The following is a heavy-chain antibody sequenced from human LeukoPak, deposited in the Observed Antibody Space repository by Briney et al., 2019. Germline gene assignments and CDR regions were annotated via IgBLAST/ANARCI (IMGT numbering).Heavy chain of an antibody. D-gene: IGHD5-24*01. V-gene: IGHV4-39*07. Sequence: SETLSLTCTVSGGSISSSSYYWGWIRQPPGKGLEWIGSIYYSGSTYYNPSLKSRVTISVDTSKNQFSLKLSSVTAADTAVYYCARGLRWLQFGAFDIWGQGTMVTVSS. CDR1: GGSISSSSYY. J-gene: IGHJ3*02. CDR2: IYYSGST. CDR3: ARGLRWLQFGAFDI.